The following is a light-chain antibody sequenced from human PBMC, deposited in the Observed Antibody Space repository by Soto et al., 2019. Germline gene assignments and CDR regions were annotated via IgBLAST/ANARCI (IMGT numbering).Light chain of an antibody. CDR2: EGS. CDR3: CSYAGSSTWV. V-gene: IGLV2-23*01. Sequence: QSALTQPASVSGSPGQSITISCTGTSSDVGSYNLVSWYQQHPGTAPKLLISEGSKRPSGVSNRFSGSKSGNTASLTISGLQAEDEADYYCCSYAGSSTWVFGGGTKVTVL. CDR1: SSDVGSYNL. J-gene: IGLJ3*02.